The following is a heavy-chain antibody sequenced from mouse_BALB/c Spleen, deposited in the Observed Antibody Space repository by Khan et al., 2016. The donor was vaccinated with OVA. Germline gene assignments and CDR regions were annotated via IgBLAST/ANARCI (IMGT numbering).Heavy chain of an antibody. V-gene: IGHV1-4*01. D-gene: IGHD2-14*01. CDR2: INPSNGYT. J-gene: IGHJ3*01. CDR3: VRDGANHRNDGWFAY. CDR1: GYTFTSYT. Sequence: VQLQQSGAELARPGASVKMSCKASGYTFTSYTIHWIKKRPGQGLEWIGYINPSNGYTNYNQKFKDKATLTTDKSSTTAYLQLSSLTSDASAVYNWVRDGANHRNDGWFAYWGQGTLVTVSA.